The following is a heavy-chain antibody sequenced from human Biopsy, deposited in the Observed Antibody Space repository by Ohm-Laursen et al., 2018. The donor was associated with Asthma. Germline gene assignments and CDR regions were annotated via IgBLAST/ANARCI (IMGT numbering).Heavy chain of an antibody. CDR1: GFRFDDYA. CDR3: AKDMGAGGNDPDSFIGYYGMDV. CDR2: ISWNSGNI. J-gene: IGHJ6*02. D-gene: IGHD3-16*01. Sequence: SLRLSCSATGFRFDDYAMYWVRQAPGKGLEWVAGISWNSGNIGYAVSVKGRFIVSRDNVKNSLYLQMNSLRAEDTALYYCAKDMGAGGNDPDSFIGYYGMDVRGQGTTVTVSS. V-gene: IGHV3-9*01.